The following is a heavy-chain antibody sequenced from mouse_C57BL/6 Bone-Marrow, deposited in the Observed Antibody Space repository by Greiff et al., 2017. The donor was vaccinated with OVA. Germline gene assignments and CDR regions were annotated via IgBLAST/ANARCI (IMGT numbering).Heavy chain of an antibody. Sequence: VQLQQSRPELVKPGASVKISCKASGYTFTDYYMNWVKQSHGKSLEWIGDINPNNGGTSYNQKFKGKATLTVDKSSSTAYMELRSLTSEDSAFYYCARWTPYYYYGSSYDFDYWGQGTTLTVSS. CDR1: GYTFTDYY. CDR3: ARWTPYYYYGSSYDFDY. CDR2: INPNNGGT. J-gene: IGHJ2*01. D-gene: IGHD1-1*01. V-gene: IGHV1-26*01.